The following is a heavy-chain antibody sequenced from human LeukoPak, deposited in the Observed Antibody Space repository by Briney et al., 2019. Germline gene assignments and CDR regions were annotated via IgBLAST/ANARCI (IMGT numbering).Heavy chain of an antibody. J-gene: IGHJ4*02. CDR1: GFTFDDYA. CDR3: ASDPQALVPENSGSFDY. V-gene: IGHV3-9*01. Sequence: PGGSLRLSCAASGFTFDDYAMHWVRQAPGKGLEWVSGISWNSGSIGYADSVKGRFTISRDNAKNSLYLQMNSLRAEDTALYYCASDPQALVPENSGSFDYWGQGTLVTVSS. CDR2: ISWNSGSI. D-gene: IGHD1-26*01.